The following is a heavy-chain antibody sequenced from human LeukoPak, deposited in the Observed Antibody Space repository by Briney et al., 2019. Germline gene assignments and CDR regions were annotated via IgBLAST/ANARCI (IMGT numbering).Heavy chain of an antibody. CDR1: GVNVSSNY. Sequence: PGGSLRLSCAASGVNVSSNYMTRVRQAPGKGVEWVSLIYGDGTTDYPDSVKGRFHISRHNSKTPLYLQMNSLRAEDTAVYYCARGIIYLDYWGQGTLVTVSS. J-gene: IGHJ4*02. CDR2: IYGDGTT. CDR3: ARGIIYLDY. V-gene: IGHV3-53*04. D-gene: IGHD3-10*01.